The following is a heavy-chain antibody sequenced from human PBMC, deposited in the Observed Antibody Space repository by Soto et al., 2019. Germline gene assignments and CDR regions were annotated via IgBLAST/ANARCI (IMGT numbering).Heavy chain of an antibody. J-gene: IGHJ6*02. Sequence: GGSLRLSCAASGFTFSSYGINWVRQAPGKGLAWVSSISGSSRSTDFADSVKGRFTISRDNAKNLVYLQMNSLRAEDTAIYFCARDHASGGYGGMDVWGQGTTVTVYS. D-gene: IGHD2-15*01. CDR3: ARDHASGGYGGMDV. CDR1: GFTFSSYG. V-gene: IGHV3-21*06. CDR2: ISGSSRST.